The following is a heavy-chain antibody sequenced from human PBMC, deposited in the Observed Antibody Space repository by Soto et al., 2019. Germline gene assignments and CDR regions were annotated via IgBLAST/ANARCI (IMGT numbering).Heavy chain of an antibody. CDR2: ISWNSGSI. CDR1: GFTFDDYA. D-gene: IGHD2-2*02. J-gene: IGHJ6*02. CDR3: AKEGFCSSTSCYTGGMDV. Sequence: LRLSCAASGFTFDDYAMHWVRQAPGKGLEWVSGISWNSGSIGYADSVKGRFTISRDNAKNSLYLQMNSLRAEDTALYYCAKEGFCSSTSCYTGGMDVWGPGTTVTVSS. V-gene: IGHV3-9*01.